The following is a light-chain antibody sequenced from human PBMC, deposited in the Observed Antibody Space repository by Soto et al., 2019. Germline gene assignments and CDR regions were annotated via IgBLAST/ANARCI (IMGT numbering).Light chain of an antibody. Sequence: TVMTQSPATLSVSPGERATLSCRASQGLGTNLAWSQKRPGQAPRLLIYAASTRATGVPARFSGSGSETEFTLTITTLQAEDFAVYYCQQYNHWPLSFGVGTKVEIK. V-gene: IGKV3-15*01. CDR3: QQYNHWPLS. J-gene: IGKJ4*01. CDR2: AAS. CDR1: QGLGTN.